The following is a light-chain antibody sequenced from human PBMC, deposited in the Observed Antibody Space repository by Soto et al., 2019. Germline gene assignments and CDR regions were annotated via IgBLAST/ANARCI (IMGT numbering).Light chain of an antibody. J-gene: IGKJ2*01. CDR2: AAS. CDR3: QQYNPWHS. CDR1: QAVSSK. Sequence: EILMTQSPATLSVSPGGRATLSCRASQAVSSKLAWYQQKPGRAPRLLIYAASTRATGIPARFSGSGSGTDFTLTIRILQSEDFSFYYLQQYNPWHSFGQGTKLDIK. V-gene: IGKV3-15*01.